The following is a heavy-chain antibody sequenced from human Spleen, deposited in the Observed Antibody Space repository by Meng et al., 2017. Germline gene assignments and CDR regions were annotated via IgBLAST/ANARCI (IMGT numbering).Heavy chain of an antibody. J-gene: IGHJ6*02. V-gene: IGHV3-48*04. CDR2: ISSSGSTI. D-gene: IGHD6-6*01. CDR3: ARDLSSSTSYYYYGMDV. Sequence: GESLKISCAASGFTFSTYGMHWVRQAPGKGLEWVSYISSSGSTIYYADSVKGRFTISRDNAKNSLYLQMNSLRAEDTAVYYCARDLSSSTSYYYYGMDVWGQGTTVTVSS. CDR1: GFTFSTYG.